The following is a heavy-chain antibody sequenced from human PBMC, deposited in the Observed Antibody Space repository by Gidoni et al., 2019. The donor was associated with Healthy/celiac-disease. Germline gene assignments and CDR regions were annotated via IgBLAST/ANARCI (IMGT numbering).Heavy chain of an antibody. CDR3: ARVVSPSLGGLWFGDAGGYGMDV. D-gene: IGHD3-10*01. CDR2: TRAYNSNT. Sequence: QVQLVQSGAEVKKPGASVKVSCKASGYTFTRYGTSWVRQAPGQGLEWMGWTRAYNSNTNYAQKLQGRVPMTTDTAPSTAYMELRSLRSDDTAVYYGARVVSPSLGGLWFGDAGGYGMDVWGQGTTVTVSS. CDR1: GYTFTRYG. V-gene: IGHV1-18*01. J-gene: IGHJ6*02.